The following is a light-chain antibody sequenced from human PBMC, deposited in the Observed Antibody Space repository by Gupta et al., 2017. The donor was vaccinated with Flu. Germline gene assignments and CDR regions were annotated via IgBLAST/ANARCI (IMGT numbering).Light chain of an antibody. Sequence: QSALTQPASVSGSPGQSITLSCSGTSSDVGRSDSVSWYQQHPDKAPKLIIFDVTNRPSGASSRFSGSKSGNTAPLTISGLQAEDETDYYCSSYTSGSTFYVFGTGTKVTVL. CDR2: DVT. J-gene: IGLJ1*01. CDR3: SSYTSGSTFYV. V-gene: IGLV2-14*01. CDR1: SSDVGRSDS.